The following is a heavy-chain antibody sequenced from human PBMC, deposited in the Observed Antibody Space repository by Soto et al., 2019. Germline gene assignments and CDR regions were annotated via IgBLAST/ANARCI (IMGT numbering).Heavy chain of an antibody. Sequence: QVQLVESGGGVVQPGRSLRLSCAASGFTFSSYGMHWVRQAPGKGLEWVAVIWYDGSNKYYADSVKGRFTISRDNSKNTLYLQMNSRRAEDTAVYYCARDRGDTAMVTGVDAFDIWGQGTMVTVSS. V-gene: IGHV3-33*01. CDR1: GFTFSSYG. D-gene: IGHD5-18*01. CDR2: IWYDGSNK. J-gene: IGHJ3*02. CDR3: ARDRGDTAMVTGVDAFDI.